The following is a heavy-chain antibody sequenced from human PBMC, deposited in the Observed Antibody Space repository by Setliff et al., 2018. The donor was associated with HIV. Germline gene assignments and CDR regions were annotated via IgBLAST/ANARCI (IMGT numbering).Heavy chain of an antibody. D-gene: IGHD5-18*01. CDR2: IYKAGKT. CDR1: GFSVTDNY. Sequence: PGGSLRLSCEASGFSVTDNYMGWVRQAPGKGLEWVALIYKAGKTYYADFVKGRFTIARDDTKNTVSLQMTNLEPGDTAMYYCAKGGYGGAYYVAGYWGQGTKVTVSS. V-gene: IGHV3-53*01. J-gene: IGHJ4*02. CDR3: AKGGYGGAYYVAGY.